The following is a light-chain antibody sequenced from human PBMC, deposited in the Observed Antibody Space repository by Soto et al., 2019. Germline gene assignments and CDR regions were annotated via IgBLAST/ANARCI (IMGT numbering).Light chain of an antibody. Sequence: DIVTTQSPDSLAVSLGERATINCKSSQSVLYSSNNKNYLAWYQQKPGEPPKLLIYWASTRESGVPDRFSGSGSGTDFTLTISSLQAEDVAVYYCQQYYSTPPITFGQGTRLEIK. V-gene: IGKV4-1*01. CDR1: QSVLYSSNNKNY. CDR2: WAS. J-gene: IGKJ5*01. CDR3: QQYYSTPPIT.